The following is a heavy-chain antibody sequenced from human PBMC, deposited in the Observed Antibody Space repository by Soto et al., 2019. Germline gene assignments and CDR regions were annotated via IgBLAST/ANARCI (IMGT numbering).Heavy chain of an antibody. V-gene: IGHV3-30*03. D-gene: IGHD6-13*01. J-gene: IGHJ4*02. Sequence: QGQLVESGGGVVQPGRSLRLSCAASGFTFNNYGMHWARQAPGKGLEWVAGISYDGSNKYFADSVKGRFTISRDNSKNTLFLQMNSLRTEDTAVYYCAGRWYFFDYCGQGTLVTVSA. CDR1: GFTFNNYG. CDR2: ISYDGSNK. CDR3: AGRWYFFDY.